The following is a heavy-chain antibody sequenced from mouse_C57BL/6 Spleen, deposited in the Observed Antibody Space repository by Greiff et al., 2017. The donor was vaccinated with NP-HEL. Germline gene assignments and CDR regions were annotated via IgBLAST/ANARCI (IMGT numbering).Heavy chain of an antibody. V-gene: IGHV1-5*01. Sequence: EVQLQQSGTVLARPGASVKMSCKTSGYTFTSYWMHWVKQRPGQGLEWIGAIYPGNSDTSYNQKFKGKAKLTAVTSASTAYMELSSLTNEDSAVYYCTGYVYYSNPWYFDVWGTGTTVTVSS. CDR2: IYPGNSDT. J-gene: IGHJ1*03. CDR3: TGYVYYSNPWYFDV. D-gene: IGHD2-5*01. CDR1: GYTFTSYW.